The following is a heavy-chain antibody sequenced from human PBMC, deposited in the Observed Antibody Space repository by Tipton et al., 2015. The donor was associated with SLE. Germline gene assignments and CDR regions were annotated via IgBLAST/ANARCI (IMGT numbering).Heavy chain of an antibody. D-gene: IGHD2-15*01. Sequence: TLSLTCTVSGGSISSSSYYWGWIRQLPGKGLEWIGSIYYSGSTYYNPSLKSRVTISVDTSKNQFSLKLSSVTAADTAVYYCARGGGSPSYWGQGTLVTVSS. CDR3: ARGGGSPSY. V-gene: IGHV4-39*07. CDR2: IYYSGST. CDR1: GGSISSSSYY. J-gene: IGHJ4*02.